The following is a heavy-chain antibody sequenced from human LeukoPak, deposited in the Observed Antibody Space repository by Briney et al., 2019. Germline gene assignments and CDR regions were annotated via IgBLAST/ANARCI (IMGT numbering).Heavy chain of an antibody. CDR1: GFTFSSYS. D-gene: IGHD6-13*01. J-gene: IGHJ4*02. Sequence: GGSLRLSCAASGFTFSSYSMNWVRQAPGKGLEWVSSISSSSSYISYADSVKGRFTISRDNAKNSLDLQMNVHRAEDTAVYYCAKFIAAPFYFDYWGQGTLVTVSS. V-gene: IGHV3-21*01. CDR2: ISSSSSYI. CDR3: AKFIAAPFYFDY.